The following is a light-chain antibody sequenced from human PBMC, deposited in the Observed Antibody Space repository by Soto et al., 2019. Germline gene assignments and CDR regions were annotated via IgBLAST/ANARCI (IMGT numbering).Light chain of an antibody. J-gene: IGLJ2*01. V-gene: IGLV1-47*01. CDR3: AAWEDSLSGPV. CDR2: STD. CDR1: SSNIGTNY. Sequence: QSVLTQSPSASGTPGQRVTVSCSGSSSNIGTNYVYWYQQLPGTAPKVLIYSTDKRPSGVPDRFSGSKAGTSATLAISGLRSEDEADYYCAAWEDSLSGPVFGGGTKLTVL.